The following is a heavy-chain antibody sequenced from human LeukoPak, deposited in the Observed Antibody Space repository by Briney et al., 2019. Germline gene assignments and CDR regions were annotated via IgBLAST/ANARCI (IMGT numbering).Heavy chain of an antibody. CDR3: ARLDYYDSLFDF. Sequence: PSETLSLTCAVSGYSISSGYYWGWVRQPPGKGLEWIGSIYYFGSTYYNPSLKSRVTISANTSENQFSLKLSSVTAADTAVYYCARLDYYDSLFDFWGQGTLVTVSS. CDR1: GYSISSGYY. V-gene: IGHV4-38-2*01. J-gene: IGHJ5*01. D-gene: IGHD3-22*01. CDR2: IYYFGST.